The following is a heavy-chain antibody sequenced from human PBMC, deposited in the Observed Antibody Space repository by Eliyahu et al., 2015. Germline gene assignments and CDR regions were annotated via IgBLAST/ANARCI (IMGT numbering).Heavy chain of an antibody. Sequence: EVQLVESGGGLVKPGGSLXLSCAASGFTFXSYSMNWVRQAPGKGXEWVSSISSSSSYIYYADSVKGRFTISRDNAKNSLYLQMNSLRAEDTAVYYCARDLNRVFGDPFDYWGQGTLVTVSS. V-gene: IGHV3-21*01. CDR1: GFTFXSYS. CDR3: ARDLNRVFGDPFDY. CDR2: ISSSSSYI. D-gene: IGHD4-17*01. J-gene: IGHJ4*02.